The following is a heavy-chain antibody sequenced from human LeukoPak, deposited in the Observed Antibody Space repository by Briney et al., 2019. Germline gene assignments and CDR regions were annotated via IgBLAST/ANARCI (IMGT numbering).Heavy chain of an antibody. CDR3: AKGGQLPPRGYYYYYGMDV. Sequence: GGSLRLSCAASGFTFDDYAMHWVRQAPGKGLEWVSGISWNSGSIGYADSVKGRFTISRDNAKNSLYLQMNSPRAEDTALYYCAKGGQLPPRGYYYYYGMDVWGQGTTVTVSS. D-gene: IGHD6-6*01. V-gene: IGHV3-9*01. J-gene: IGHJ6*02. CDR1: GFTFDDYA. CDR2: ISWNSGSI.